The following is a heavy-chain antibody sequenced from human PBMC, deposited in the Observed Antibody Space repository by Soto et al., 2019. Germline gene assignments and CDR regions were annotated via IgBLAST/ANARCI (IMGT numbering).Heavy chain of an antibody. V-gene: IGHV3-7*03. J-gene: IGHJ6*02. Sequence: GSLRLSCAASGFTFSSYWMSWVRQAPGKGLEWVANIKQDGSEKYYVDSVKGRFTISRDNAKNSLYLQMNSLRAEDTAVYYCARDPPKSSYYYYGMDVWGQGTTVTVSS. CDR3: ARDPPKSSYYYYGMDV. CDR1: GFTFSSYW. CDR2: IKQDGSEK.